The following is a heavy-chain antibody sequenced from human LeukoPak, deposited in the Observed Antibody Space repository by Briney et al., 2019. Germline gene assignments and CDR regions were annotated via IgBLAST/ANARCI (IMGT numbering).Heavy chain of an antibody. Sequence: ASVKVSCKASGYTFTNFGISWVRQAPGQGIEWMGWISAYNGNTNYAQKVQGRVTMTTDTSTNTAYMELRSLRSDDTAVYYCARDYYASGSGPFDYWGQGTLVTVSS. D-gene: IGHD3-10*01. CDR3: ARDYYASGSGPFDY. J-gene: IGHJ4*02. V-gene: IGHV1-18*01. CDR1: GYTFTNFG. CDR2: ISAYNGNT.